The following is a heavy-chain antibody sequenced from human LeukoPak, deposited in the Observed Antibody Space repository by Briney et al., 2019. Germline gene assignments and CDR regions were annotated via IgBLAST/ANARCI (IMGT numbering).Heavy chain of an antibody. CDR3: ARGIRLDY. J-gene: IGHJ4*02. V-gene: IGHV4-59*12. CDR2: IYYSGNT. Sequence: SETLSLTCTVSGGSISSYYWSWIRQPPGKGLEWIGYIYYSGNTNYNPSLKSRVTMSVDTSKNQFSLKLSSVTAADTAVYYCARGIRLDYWGQGTLVTVSS. CDR1: GGSISSYY.